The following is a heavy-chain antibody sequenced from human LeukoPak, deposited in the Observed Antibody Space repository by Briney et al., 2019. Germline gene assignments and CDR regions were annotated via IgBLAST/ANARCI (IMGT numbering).Heavy chain of an antibody. Sequence: ASVKVSCKESGYTFTSYYMHWERQAPGSGLEWMGIINPSGGSTSYAQKFQGRVTMTRDTSTSTVYMELSSLRSEDTAVYYCARVWGSAFDIWGQGTMVTVSS. J-gene: IGHJ3*02. CDR3: ARVWGSAFDI. CDR1: GYTFTSYY. CDR2: INPSGGST. V-gene: IGHV1-46*01. D-gene: IGHD7-27*01.